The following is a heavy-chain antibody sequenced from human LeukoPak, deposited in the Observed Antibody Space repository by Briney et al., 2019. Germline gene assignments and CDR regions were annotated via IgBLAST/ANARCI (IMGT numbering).Heavy chain of an antibody. Sequence: GESLKISCKGSGYSFTSYRIGWVRQMPGKGLEWMGIIYPGDSDTRYSPSFQGQVTISADKSISTAYLQWSGLKASDTAMYYCARWVEMATIYYFDYWGQGTLVTVSS. V-gene: IGHV5-51*01. J-gene: IGHJ4*02. CDR3: ARWVEMATIYYFDY. CDR1: GYSFTSYR. D-gene: IGHD5-24*01. CDR2: IYPGDSDT.